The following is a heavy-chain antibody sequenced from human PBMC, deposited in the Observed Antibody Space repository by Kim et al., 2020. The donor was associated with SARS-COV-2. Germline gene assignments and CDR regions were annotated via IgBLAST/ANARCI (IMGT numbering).Heavy chain of an antibody. V-gene: IGHV3-23*01. D-gene: IGHD1-26*01. CDR2: T. J-gene: IGHJ4*02. Sequence: TYSADSGKGRFTISRDNSTNTLYLQMNTLRADDTAIYYCAKNQWELIFWGQGTLVTVSS. CDR3: AKNQWELIF.